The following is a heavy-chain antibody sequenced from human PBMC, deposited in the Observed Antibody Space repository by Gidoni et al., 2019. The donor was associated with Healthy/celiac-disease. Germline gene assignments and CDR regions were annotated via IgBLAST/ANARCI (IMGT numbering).Heavy chain of an antibody. CDR2: IIPILVIA. CDR1: GGTFSSYA. D-gene: IGHD3-22*01. V-gene: IGHV1-69*10. CDR3: AIRTYDSSGYLIDY. Sequence: QVQLVQSGAEVKKPGSSVKVSCKASGGTFSSYAISWVRQAPGQGLEWMGGIIPILVIANYAQKFQGRVTITADKSTSTAYMELSSLRSEDTAVYYCAIRTYDSSGYLIDYWGQGTLVTVSS. J-gene: IGHJ4*02.